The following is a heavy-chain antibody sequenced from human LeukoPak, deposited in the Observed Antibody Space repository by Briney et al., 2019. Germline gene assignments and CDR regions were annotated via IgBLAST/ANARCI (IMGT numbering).Heavy chain of an antibody. V-gene: IGHV3-74*01. CDR1: GIIFRSYW. J-gene: IGHJ4*02. Sequence: PGGSLRLSCAASGIIFRSYWMHWVRQVPGKGLMWVSRISPDGTTTTYTDSVKGRFTISTDTAKKTVYLQMKSLRAEDTVTYFCNGTSGNRTGVDYWGQGALVTASP. CDR2: ISPDGTTT. CDR3: NGTSGNRTGVDY. D-gene: IGHD1-14*01.